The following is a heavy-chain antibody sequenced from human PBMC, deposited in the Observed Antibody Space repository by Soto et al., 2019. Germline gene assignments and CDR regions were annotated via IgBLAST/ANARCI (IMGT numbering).Heavy chain of an antibody. Sequence: QITLKESGPTLVKPTQTLTLTCTFSGFSLSASGVGVGWVRQPPGKALEYLALIYWDDDKRYNPSLRSRLTVTKDTSKNQVVLTMTNVDPVDTATYYCAHRPNWGFSDFDSWGQGILVTVSS. D-gene: IGHD7-27*01. J-gene: IGHJ4*02. CDR2: IYWDDDK. CDR3: AHRPNWGFSDFDS. CDR1: GFSLSASGVG. V-gene: IGHV2-5*02.